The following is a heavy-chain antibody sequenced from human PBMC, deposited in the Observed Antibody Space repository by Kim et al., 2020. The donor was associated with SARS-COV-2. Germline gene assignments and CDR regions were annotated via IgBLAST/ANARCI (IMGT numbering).Heavy chain of an antibody. D-gene: IGHD5-18*01. J-gene: IGHJ4*02. CDR3: ARGHLWLAD. CDR1: GFAFNHYL. CDR2: IKPDGSEK. V-gene: IGHV3-7*05. Sequence: GGSLRLSCVASGFAFNHYLMSWVRQAPGKGLEWVASIKPDGSEKYYVDSVTGRFTISRDNAKNSLYLQMNSLRAEDTAVFYCARGHLWLADWGQGTLVTV.